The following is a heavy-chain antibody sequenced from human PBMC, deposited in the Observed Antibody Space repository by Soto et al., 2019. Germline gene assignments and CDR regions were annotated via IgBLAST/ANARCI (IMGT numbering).Heavy chain of an antibody. Sequence: EAQSVESGGNLVQPGGSLRLSCVMSGFSFSAYWVAWVRQAPGKGLEWVASIKYDGSENRYVDSVKGRFTISRDNAKNSLYLQMNSLRGDATAVYYCARGVSWGHFDNWGQGTLVTVSS. CDR3: ARGVSWGHFDN. CDR1: GFSFSAYW. CDR2: IKYDGSEN. J-gene: IGHJ4*02. V-gene: IGHV3-7*05. D-gene: IGHD7-27*01.